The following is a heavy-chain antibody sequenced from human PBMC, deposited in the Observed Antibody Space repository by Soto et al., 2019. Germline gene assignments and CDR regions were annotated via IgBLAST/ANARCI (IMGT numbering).Heavy chain of an antibody. D-gene: IGHD2-2*01. CDR2: FSSSAGST. V-gene: IGHV3-23*01. Sequence: EVQLLQSGGGLVQPGGSLRLSCAASGFSFSSYAMSWVRQAPGKGLEWVSAFSSSAGSTYYADSVKGRFTISRDTSKSTLSLQMNSPSADDTAVYYCAKGRESSTSAQYSFGSWGQGTLVTVSS. J-gene: IGHJ4*02. CDR1: GFSFSSYA. CDR3: AKGRESSTSAQYSFGS.